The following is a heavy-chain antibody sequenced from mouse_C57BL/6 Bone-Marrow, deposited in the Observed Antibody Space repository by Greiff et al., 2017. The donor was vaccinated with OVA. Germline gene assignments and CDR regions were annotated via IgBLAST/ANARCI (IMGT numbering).Heavy chain of an antibody. V-gene: IGHV1-5*01. CDR1: GYTFTSYW. CDR2: IYPGNSDT. D-gene: IGHD3-2*02. Sequence: EVQLQQSGTVLARPGASVKMSCKTSGYTFTSYWMHWVKQRPGQGLEWIGAIYPGNSDTSYNQKFKGKAKLTAVTSASTAYMERSSLTNEDSAVYYGTRVPDSSGYDAMDYWGQGTSVTVSS. CDR3: TRVPDSSGYDAMDY. J-gene: IGHJ4*01.